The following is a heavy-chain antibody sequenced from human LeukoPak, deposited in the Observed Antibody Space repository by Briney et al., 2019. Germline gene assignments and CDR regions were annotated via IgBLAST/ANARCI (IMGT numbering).Heavy chain of an antibody. CDR2: ISWNSGSI. D-gene: IGHD4-17*01. CDR3: AKDKGDYGDSRYYFDS. Sequence: PGRSLRLSCAASGFTFDDYAMHWVRQAPGKGLEWVSGISWNSGSIGYADSVKGRFTISIDNAKNSLYLQMNSLRAEDMALYYCAKDKGDYGDSRYYFDSWGQGTLVTVSS. V-gene: IGHV3-9*03. J-gene: IGHJ4*02. CDR1: GFTFDDYA.